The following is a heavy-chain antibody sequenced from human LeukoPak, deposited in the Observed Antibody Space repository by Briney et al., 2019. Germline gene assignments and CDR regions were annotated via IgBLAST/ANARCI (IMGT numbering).Heavy chain of an antibody. CDR3: ARGLWYGSGEGYFDY. V-gene: IGHV3-7*04. D-gene: IGHD3-10*01. Sequence: PGGSLRLSCAASGFTFSSYWMSWVRQAPGKGLEWLANIKQDGSEKYYVDSVKGRFTISRDNAKNSLHLQMNSLRVEDTAVYYCARGLWYGSGEGYFDYWGQGTLVTVSS. CDR1: GFTFSSYW. CDR2: IKQDGSEK. J-gene: IGHJ4*02.